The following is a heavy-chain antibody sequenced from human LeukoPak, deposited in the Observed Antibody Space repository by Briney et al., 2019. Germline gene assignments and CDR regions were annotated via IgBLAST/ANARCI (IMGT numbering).Heavy chain of an antibody. Sequence: ASVKVSCKASGDTFSNYDVTWVRQAPGQGLEWMGRIIPVFDTAKYAQNFQGRVTMTTDESSSTAYTELYSLRSEDTAVYYCALSAEKQLVYFDFWGQGTLVTVSS. CDR3: ALSAEKQLVYFDF. CDR2: IIPVFDTA. V-gene: IGHV1-69*05. J-gene: IGHJ4*02. CDR1: GDTFSNYD. D-gene: IGHD6-13*01.